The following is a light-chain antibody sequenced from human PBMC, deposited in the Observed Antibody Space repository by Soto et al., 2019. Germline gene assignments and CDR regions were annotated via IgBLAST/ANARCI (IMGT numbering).Light chain of an antibody. J-gene: IGLJ2*01. CDR1: SGYSNYK. CDR3: GADHGSGNNFVVV. Sequence: QSVLTQPPSASASLGGSVTLTCTLSSGYSNYKVDWYQQRPGKGPRFVMRVGTGGIVGFRGDGIPDRFSVLGSGLNRYLTIKNIQEEDESDYHCGADHGSGNNFVVVFGGGTKPTVL. V-gene: IGLV9-49*01. CDR2: VGTGGIVG.